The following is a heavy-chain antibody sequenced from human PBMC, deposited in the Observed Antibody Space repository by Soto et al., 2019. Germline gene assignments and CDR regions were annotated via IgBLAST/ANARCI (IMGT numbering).Heavy chain of an antibody. Sequence: EVHLLESGGGLVQPGGSLRLSCAASGFTFSSSAMSWVRQAPGTGLEWVSTISSGDGSTYYAASVQGRFTISRDNSKNTLFLQMNSLRAEDTAIYYCARYYYVSGSRGLDYWGQGTLVTVAS. D-gene: IGHD3-10*01. V-gene: IGHV3-23*01. CDR1: GFTFSSSA. CDR2: ISSGDGST. J-gene: IGHJ4*02. CDR3: ARYYYVSGSRGLDY.